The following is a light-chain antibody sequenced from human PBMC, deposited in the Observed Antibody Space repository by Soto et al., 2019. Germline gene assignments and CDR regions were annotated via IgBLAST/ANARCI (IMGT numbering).Light chain of an antibody. CDR1: QVISTS. CDR3: QQLFDSPIT. CDR2: AAS. V-gene: IGKV1-9*01. Sequence: DILLTQSPSFLSVSPGASATIXSRASQVISTSLAWYQVKPGKAPKLLIYAASTLESGVPSRFSATVSGTEFSLTITSLQPEDFATYYHQQLFDSPITFGQGTKVDIK. J-gene: IGKJ1*01.